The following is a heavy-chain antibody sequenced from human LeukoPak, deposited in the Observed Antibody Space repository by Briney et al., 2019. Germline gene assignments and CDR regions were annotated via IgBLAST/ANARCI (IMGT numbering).Heavy chain of an antibody. CDR2: MNPNSGNT. D-gene: IGHD3-10*01. CDR1: GYTFTSYD. V-gene: IGHV1-8*01. CDR3: ARTVYYYGSGTLNNDY. J-gene: IGHJ4*02. Sequence: ASVKVSCKASGYTFTSYDINWVRQATGQGLEWMGWMNPNSGNTGYAQKFQGRVTMTRNTSISTAYMELSSLRSDDTAVYYCARTVYYYGSGTLNNDYWGQGTLVTVSS.